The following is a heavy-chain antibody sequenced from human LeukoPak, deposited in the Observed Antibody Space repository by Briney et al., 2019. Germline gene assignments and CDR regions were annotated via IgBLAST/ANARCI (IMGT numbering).Heavy chain of an antibody. D-gene: IGHD4-23*01. Sequence: GESLKISCKGSGYSFTTHWIGWVRQMPGKGLELMGIIYPGDSDSRYSPSFQGQVTISVDKSISTVYLQWSSLKASDTAMYYCARSRGNDYGGIEAFDIWGQGTMVTVSS. J-gene: IGHJ3*02. V-gene: IGHV5-51*01. CDR3: ARSRGNDYGGIEAFDI. CDR2: IYPGDSDS. CDR1: GYSFTTHW.